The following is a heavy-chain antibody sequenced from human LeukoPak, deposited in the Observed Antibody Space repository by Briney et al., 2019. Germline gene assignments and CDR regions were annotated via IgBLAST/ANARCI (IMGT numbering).Heavy chain of an antibody. V-gene: IGHV3-53*01. J-gene: IGHJ4*02. CDR3: AKEGTYYDILTGFKSYYFDY. D-gene: IGHD3-9*01. CDR2: IYSGGST. Sequence: GGSLRLSCAASGFTVSSNYMSWVRQAPGKGLEWVSVIYSGGSTYYADSVKGRFTISRDNSKNTLYLQMNSLRAEDTAVYYCAKEGTYYDILTGFKSYYFDYWGQGTLVTVSS. CDR1: GFTVSSNY.